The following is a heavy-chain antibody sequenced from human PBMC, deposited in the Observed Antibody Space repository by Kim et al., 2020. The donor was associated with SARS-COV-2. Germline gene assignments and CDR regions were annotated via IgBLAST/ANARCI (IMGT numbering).Heavy chain of an antibody. Sequence: SVKVSCKASGGTFSSYAISWVRQAPGQGLEWMGGIIPIFGTANYAQKFQGRVTITADESTSTAYMELSSLRSEDTAVYYCARGLVTMVRGVTQDYYYGMDVWGHGTTVTVSS. CDR3: ARGLVTMVRGVTQDYYYGMDV. V-gene: IGHV1-69*13. CDR2: IIPIFGTA. D-gene: IGHD3-10*01. CDR1: GGTFSSYA. J-gene: IGHJ6*02.